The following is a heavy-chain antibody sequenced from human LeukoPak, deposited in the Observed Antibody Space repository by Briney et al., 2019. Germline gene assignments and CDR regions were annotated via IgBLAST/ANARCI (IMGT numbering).Heavy chain of an antibody. Sequence: PGGSLRLSCAASGFTFSSYGMHWVRQAPGKGLEWVAFIRYDGSNKYYADSVKGRFTISRDNSKNTLYLQMNSLRAEDTAVYYCAKDPGYCSGGSCYSLDYWGQGTQGTVSS. V-gene: IGHV3-30*02. J-gene: IGHJ4*02. CDR2: IRYDGSNK. D-gene: IGHD2-15*01. CDR1: GFTFSSYG. CDR3: AKDPGYCSGGSCYSLDY.